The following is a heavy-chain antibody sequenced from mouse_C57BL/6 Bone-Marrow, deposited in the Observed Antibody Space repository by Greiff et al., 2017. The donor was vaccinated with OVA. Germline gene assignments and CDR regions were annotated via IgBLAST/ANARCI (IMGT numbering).Heavy chain of an antibody. CDR2: IWSGGST. J-gene: IGHJ2*01. Sequence: VKLVESGPGLVQPSQSLSITCTVSGFSLTSYGVHWVRQSPGKGLEWLGVIWSGGSTDYNAAFISRLSISKDNSKSQVFFKMNSLQADDTAIYYCAREGNYYGSSYDYFDYWGQGTTLTVSS. CDR3: AREGNYYGSSYDYFDY. CDR1: GFSLTSYG. V-gene: IGHV2-2*01. D-gene: IGHD1-1*01.